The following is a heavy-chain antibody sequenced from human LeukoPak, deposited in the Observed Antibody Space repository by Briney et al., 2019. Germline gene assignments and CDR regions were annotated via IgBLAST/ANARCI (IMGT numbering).Heavy chain of an antibody. CDR2: IYYSGST. J-gene: IGHJ4*02. V-gene: IGHV4-59*01. CDR1: GDSISSYY. Sequence: SETLSLTCTVSGDSISSYYWSWIRQPPGKGLEWIGYIYYSGSTNYNPSLKSRVTISVDTSKNQFSLKLSSVTAADTAVYYCARDRDGPVDYWGQGTLVTVSS. D-gene: IGHD5-24*01. CDR3: ARDRDGPVDY.